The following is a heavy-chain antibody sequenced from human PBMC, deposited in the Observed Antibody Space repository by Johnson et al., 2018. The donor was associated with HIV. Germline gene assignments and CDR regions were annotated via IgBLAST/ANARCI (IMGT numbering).Heavy chain of an antibody. V-gene: IGHV3-13*01. D-gene: IGHD6-13*01. Sequence: MLLVESGGGVVQPEKSLRLSCAASGFIFSSYDMHWVRQATGKGLEWVSAIGTAGDTYYPGSVKGRFTISRDNSKNTLYLQMNSLRAEDTAVYYCARVKQQVVRVGSDAFDIWGQGTMVTVSS. CDR1: GFIFSSYD. CDR2: IGTAGDT. J-gene: IGHJ3*02. CDR3: ARVKQQVVRVGSDAFDI.